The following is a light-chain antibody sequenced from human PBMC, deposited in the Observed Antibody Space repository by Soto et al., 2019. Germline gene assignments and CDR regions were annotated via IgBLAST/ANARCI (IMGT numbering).Light chain of an antibody. CDR2: SAS. Sequence: DIQMTQSPSSLSASVGDRVTITCRASQGVSAYLLWYQQTHGRAPKLLIYSASNLVSGVPSRFSGSGSGTNVTLSISSLQPEDVATYYCQQSYRTPYTFGEGTKLETK. CDR1: QGVSAY. V-gene: IGKV1-39*01. CDR3: QQSYRTPYT. J-gene: IGKJ2*01.